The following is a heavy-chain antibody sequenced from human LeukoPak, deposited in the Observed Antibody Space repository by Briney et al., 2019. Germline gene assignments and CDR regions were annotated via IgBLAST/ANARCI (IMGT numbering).Heavy chain of an antibody. CDR3: ARDPHITMVRGVKGAFDI. V-gene: IGHV4-4*02. Sequence: SETLSLTCAVSGDSISSSHWWSWVRQPPGKGLEWIGEIYHSGSTNYNPSLKSRVTISVDKSKNQFSLKLSSVTAEDTAVYYCARDPHITMVRGVKGAFDIWGQGTMVTVSS. CDR2: IYHSGST. D-gene: IGHD3-10*01. J-gene: IGHJ3*02. CDR1: GDSISSSHW.